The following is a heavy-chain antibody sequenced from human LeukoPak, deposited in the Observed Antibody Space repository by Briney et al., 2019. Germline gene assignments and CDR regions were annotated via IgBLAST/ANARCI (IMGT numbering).Heavy chain of an antibody. D-gene: IGHD2-2*01. CDR2: ISYDGSNK. Sequence: GGSLRLSCAASGFTFSSYGMHWVRQAPGKRLEWVAVISYDGSNKYYADSVKGRFTISRDNSKSTLYLQMNSLRAEDTAVYYCANILGYCSSTSCSTTDYWGQGTLVTVSS. CDR3: ANILGYCSSTSCSTTDY. J-gene: IGHJ4*02. V-gene: IGHV3-30*18. CDR1: GFTFSSYG.